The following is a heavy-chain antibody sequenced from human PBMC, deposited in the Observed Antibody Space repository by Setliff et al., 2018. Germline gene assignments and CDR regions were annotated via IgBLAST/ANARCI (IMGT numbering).Heavy chain of an antibody. J-gene: IGHJ5*02. D-gene: IGHD2-21*01. V-gene: IGHV4-31*03. CDR1: SDSISIGAYF. CDR2: ITSSGYT. CDR3: VRGRTSGLFLSRFDP. Sequence: SETLSLTCSVSSDSISIGAYFWSWIRHRPGEGLEYIGHITSSGYTNYSPSLQGRVAISEDTSENQFSLKLSSVTAADTAIYFCVRGRTSGLFLSRFDPWGQGTLVTVSS.